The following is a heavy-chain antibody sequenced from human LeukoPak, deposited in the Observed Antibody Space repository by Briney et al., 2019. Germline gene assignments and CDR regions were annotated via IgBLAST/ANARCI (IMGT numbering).Heavy chain of an antibody. CDR1: GFTFSSYW. CDR2: IKQDGSEK. D-gene: IGHD3-22*01. J-gene: IGHJ4*02. Sequence: GGSLRLSCAASGFTFSSYWMSWVRQAPGKGLEWVANIKQDGSEKYYVDSVEGRFTISRDNAKNSLYLQMNSLRAEDTAVYYCARDPYYYDSSGLYYFDYWGQGTLVTVSS. CDR3: ARDPYYYDSSGLYYFDY. V-gene: IGHV3-7*01.